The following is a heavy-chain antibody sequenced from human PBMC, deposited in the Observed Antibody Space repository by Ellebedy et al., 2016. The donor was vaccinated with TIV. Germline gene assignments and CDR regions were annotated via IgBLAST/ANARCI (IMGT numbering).Heavy chain of an antibody. D-gene: IGHD2-15*01. Sequence: GESLKISCVASGFTFSRYWMTWVRQAPGKGLEWVANIKQDGSEKYYVDSVTGRFTISRDNTKNSLYLQMNSLRAEDTAVYYCARDPLRGGGFDYWGQGTLVTVSS. CDR1: GFTFSRYW. J-gene: IGHJ4*02. CDR3: ARDPLRGGGFDY. V-gene: IGHV3-7*01. CDR2: IKQDGSEK.